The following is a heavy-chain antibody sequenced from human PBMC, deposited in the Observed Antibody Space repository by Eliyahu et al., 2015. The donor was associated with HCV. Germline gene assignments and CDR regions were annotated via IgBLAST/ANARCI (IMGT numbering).Heavy chain of an antibody. CDR3: AKYYFDNSGYRRHFDY. CDR2: LSSNGGTP. V-gene: IGHV3-23*01. Sequence: EVQLLESGGGLVQPGESLRLSCAASGFTFXSYAMSWVRQAPGKGLEWVSTLSSNGGTPYYADSVKGRFTISRDTSKNMLYLQMNSLRVEDSAVYYCAKYYFDNSGYRRHFDYWGQGTLVTVSS. J-gene: IGHJ4*02. D-gene: IGHD3-22*01. CDR1: GFTFXSYA.